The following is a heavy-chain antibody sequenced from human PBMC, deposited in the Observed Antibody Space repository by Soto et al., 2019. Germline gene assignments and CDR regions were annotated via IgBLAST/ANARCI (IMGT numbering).Heavy chain of an antibody. CDR2: ISYDGSNK. D-gene: IGHD2-8*02. CDR3: ANPGGDY. V-gene: IGHV3-30*18. J-gene: IGHJ4*02. Sequence: QVQLVESGGGVVQPGRSLRLSCAASGFTFSSYGMHWVRQAPGKGLEWVAVISYDGSNKYYADSVKGRFTISRDNSKKTLYLQMNSLRAEDTAVYYCANPGGDYWGQGTLVTVSS. CDR1: GFTFSSYG.